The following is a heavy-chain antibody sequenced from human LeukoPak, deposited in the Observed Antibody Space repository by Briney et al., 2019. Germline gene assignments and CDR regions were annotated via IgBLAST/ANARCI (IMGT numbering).Heavy chain of an antibody. D-gene: IGHD5-18*01. Sequence: GASVKVSCKASGSSFSDFYIHWVRQAPGQGLEWMGWINPKSGATTYAERFRGRITMTRDTSFNTVYLELTSLYSDDTAVFYCARDYSDGYNRRDAFDIWGQGTTLIVSS. CDR3: ARDYSDGYNRRDAFDI. V-gene: IGHV1-2*02. J-gene: IGHJ3*02. CDR1: GSSFSDFY. CDR2: INPKSGAT.